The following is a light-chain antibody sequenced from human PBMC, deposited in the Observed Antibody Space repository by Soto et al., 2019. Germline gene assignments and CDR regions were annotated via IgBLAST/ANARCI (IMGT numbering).Light chain of an antibody. Sequence: VLSQSPGTLSLSPGERVTLSCRASQTVSSNYLAWYQQKPGQAPRLLIYGASSRATGIPDRFSGSGSGTDFTLTISRLEPEDFAVYYCQHYGSSVSYTFGQGTKLEIK. CDR3: QHYGSSVSYT. CDR2: GAS. J-gene: IGKJ2*01. V-gene: IGKV3-20*01. CDR1: QTVSSNY.